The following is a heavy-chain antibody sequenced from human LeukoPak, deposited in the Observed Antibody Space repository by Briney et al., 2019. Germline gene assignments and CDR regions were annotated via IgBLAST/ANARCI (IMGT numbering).Heavy chain of an antibody. V-gene: IGHV1-46*01. CDR2: INPSGGST. CDR1: GYTFTSYY. Sequence: ASVKVSCKASGYTFTSYYMHWVRQAPGQGLEWMGIINPSGGSTSYAQKFQGRVTMTRDTSTSTVYMELSSLRSEDTAVYYCARDLGGGYSYALSGVWSQGTTVTVSS. CDR3: ARDLGGGYSYALSGV. D-gene: IGHD5-18*01. J-gene: IGHJ6*02.